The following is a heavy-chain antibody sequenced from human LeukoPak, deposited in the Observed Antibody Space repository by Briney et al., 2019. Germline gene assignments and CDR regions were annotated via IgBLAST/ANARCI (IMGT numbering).Heavy chain of an antibody. V-gene: IGHV3-21*01. Sequence: GGSLRLSCAAPEFMFNGYTMNWVRQAPGKGLEWVSAISTSSDYIYYADSVKGRFTISRDNAKNSLYLQMNSLRAGDTAVYYCARGLYVVDYWGQGTLVTVSS. J-gene: IGHJ4*02. CDR1: EFMFNGYT. CDR3: ARGLYVVDY. CDR2: ISTSSDYI. D-gene: IGHD2-8*01.